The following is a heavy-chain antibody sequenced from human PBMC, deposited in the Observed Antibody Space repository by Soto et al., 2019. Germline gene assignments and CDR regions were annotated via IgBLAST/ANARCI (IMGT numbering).Heavy chain of an antibody. V-gene: IGHV4-31*03. CDR3: ARDLRIDYSNPTGYYYYGMDV. CDR1: GGSISSGGYY. Sequence: SETLSLTCTVSGGSISSGGYYWSWIRQHPGKGLEWIGYIYYSGSTYYNPSLKSRVTISVDTSKNQFSLKLSSVTAADTAVYYCARDLRIDYSNPTGYYYYGMDVWGQGTTVTVSS. J-gene: IGHJ6*02. CDR2: IYYSGST. D-gene: IGHD4-4*01.